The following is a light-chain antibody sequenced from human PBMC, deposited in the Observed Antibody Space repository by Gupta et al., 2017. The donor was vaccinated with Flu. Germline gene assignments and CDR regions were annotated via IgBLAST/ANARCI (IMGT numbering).Light chain of an antibody. CDR2: AAS. V-gene: IGKV1-9*01. J-gene: IGKJ4*01. CDR1: QGISSY. Sequence: DIQLTQSPSFLSASVGDRVTITCRASQGISSYLAWYQQKPGKAPKLLIYAASTLQSGVPSRFSGSGSGTEFTLTISSLQPEDFATYYGQQLNRDPPLTFGGGTKVEIK. CDR3: QQLNRDPPLT.